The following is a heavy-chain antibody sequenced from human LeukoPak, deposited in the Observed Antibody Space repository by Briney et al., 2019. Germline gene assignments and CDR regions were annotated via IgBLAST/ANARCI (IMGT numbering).Heavy chain of an antibody. V-gene: IGHV3-30*02. Sequence: GGSLRLSCAASGFTFSSYGMHWVRQAPGKGLEWVAFIRYDGSNKYYADSVRGRFTISRDNPKNTLYLQMNSLRAEDTAVYYCANSGSSWYLIDYWGQGTLVTVSS. CDR2: IRYDGSNK. CDR3: ANSGSSWYLIDY. CDR1: GFTFSSYG. D-gene: IGHD6-13*01. J-gene: IGHJ4*02.